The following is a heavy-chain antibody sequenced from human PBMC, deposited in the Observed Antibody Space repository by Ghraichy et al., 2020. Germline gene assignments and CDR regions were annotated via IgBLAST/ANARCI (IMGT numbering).Heavy chain of an antibody. J-gene: IGHJ5*02. CDR2: LSGSGVRT. CDR3: LRARRSGDLWSPTLFDP. V-gene: IGHV3-23*01. CDR1: GFRFSDFT. Sequence: GGSLRLSCTASGFRFSDFTMHWVRQAPGKGLEWVACLSGSGVRTDYADSVSGRFTISRDNSKTTLTLHMNNLRAEDTALYFCLRARRSGDLWSPTLFDPWAQGTQVIVSS. D-gene: IGHD3-10*01.